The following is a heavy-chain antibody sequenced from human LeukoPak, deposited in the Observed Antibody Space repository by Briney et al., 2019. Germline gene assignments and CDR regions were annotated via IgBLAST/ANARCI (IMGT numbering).Heavy chain of an antibody. Sequence: ASVKVSCKASGYTFTIYGISWVRQAPGQGLEWMGWISAYNGNTNYAQKLQGRVTMTTDTSTSTAYMELRSLRSDDTAVYYCARDAPRSGSIARFDYWGQGTLVTVSS. D-gene: IGHD3-3*01. CDR2: ISAYNGNT. CDR1: GYTFTIYG. V-gene: IGHV1-18*01. J-gene: IGHJ4*02. CDR3: ARDAPRSGSIARFDY.